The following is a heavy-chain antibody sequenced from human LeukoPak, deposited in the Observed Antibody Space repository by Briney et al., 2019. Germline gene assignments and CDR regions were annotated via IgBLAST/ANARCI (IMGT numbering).Heavy chain of an antibody. CDR2: ISWNSGNI. CDR3: ARVDDRNYDFWSGYPFDY. V-gene: IGHV3-9*01. CDR1: GFTFDDYA. Sequence: PGGSLRLSCAASGFTFDDYAIHWVRHAPGKGLEWVSGISWNSGNIGYADSVKGRFTISRDNAKNSLYLQMNSLRAEDTAVYYCARVDDRNYDFWSGYPFDYWGQGTLVTVSS. J-gene: IGHJ4*02. D-gene: IGHD3-3*01.